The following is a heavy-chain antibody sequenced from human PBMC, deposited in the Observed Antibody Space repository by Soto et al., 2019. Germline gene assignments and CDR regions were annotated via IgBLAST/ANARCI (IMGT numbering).Heavy chain of an antibody. Sequence: EVQLLESGGGLVQPGGSLRLSCAASGFTFSSYAMSWVRQAPGKGLEWVSAISGSGGSTYYADSVKGRFTISRDNSKNTLYLQMNSLRAEDTAVYYCAKDSLTNIAVAGTRFYWGQGTLVTVSS. V-gene: IGHV3-23*01. CDR2: ISGSGGST. D-gene: IGHD6-19*01. CDR3: AKDSLTNIAVAGTRFY. CDR1: GFTFSSYA. J-gene: IGHJ4*02.